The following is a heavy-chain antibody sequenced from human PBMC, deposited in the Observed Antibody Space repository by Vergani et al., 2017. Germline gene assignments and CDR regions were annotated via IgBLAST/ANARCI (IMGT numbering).Heavy chain of an antibody. D-gene: IGHD4-17*01. J-gene: IGHJ4*02. CDR2: INAGNGNT. Sequence: VQLVESGGGLIQPGGSLRLSCAASGFTVSSNYMSWVRQAPGQRLEWRGWINAGNGNTKYSQKFQGRVTITRDTSASTAYMELSSLRSEDTAVYYCARATVTTFPYFDYWGQGTLVTVSS. V-gene: IGHV1-3*01. CDR3: ARATVTTFPYFDY. CDR1: GFTVSSNY.